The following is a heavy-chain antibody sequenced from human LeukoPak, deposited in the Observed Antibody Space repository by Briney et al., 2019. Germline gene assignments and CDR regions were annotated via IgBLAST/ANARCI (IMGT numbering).Heavy chain of an antibody. Sequence: PSETLSLTCSVSGASISGGTYYWGWIRQPPGKGLEWIGSIYYTGSTYDNPSFKSRVTTSVDTSKNQFSLKLSSVTAADTAVYYCARRGGSGRAFDYWGQGTLVTVSS. J-gene: IGHJ4*02. D-gene: IGHD1-26*01. CDR3: ARRGGSGRAFDY. CDR1: GASISGGTYY. CDR2: IYYTGST. V-gene: IGHV4-39*01.